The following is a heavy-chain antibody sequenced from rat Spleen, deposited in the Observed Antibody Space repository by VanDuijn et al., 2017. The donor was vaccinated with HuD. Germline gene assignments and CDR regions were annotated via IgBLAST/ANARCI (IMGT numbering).Heavy chain of an antibody. Sequence: EVQLVESGGGLVQPGRSLKLSCAASGFTFSDYYMAWVRQAPTKGLEWLATISYDGSRTYYRDSVKGRFTISRDNAKSTLYLQMNSLRSDDTATYYCARHVNDYYSSYTYWYFDFWGPGTMVTVSS. CDR2: ISYDGSRT. CDR3: ARHVNDYYSSYTYWYFDF. J-gene: IGHJ1*01. D-gene: IGHD1-2*01. V-gene: IGHV5-22*01. CDR1: GFTFSDYY.